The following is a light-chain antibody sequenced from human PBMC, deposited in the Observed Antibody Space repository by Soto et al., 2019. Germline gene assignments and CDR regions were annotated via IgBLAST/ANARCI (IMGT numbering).Light chain of an antibody. Sequence: DIQMTQSPSTLSASVCDRVTITCRASQSISNWLAWYQQKPGKAPKLLIYHASSLESGVPSRFSGSGSGTEFTLTISSLQPDDFATYYCQQYNRYWTFGQGTKVDI. CDR2: HAS. CDR1: QSISNW. CDR3: QQYNRYWT. J-gene: IGKJ1*01. V-gene: IGKV1-5*01.